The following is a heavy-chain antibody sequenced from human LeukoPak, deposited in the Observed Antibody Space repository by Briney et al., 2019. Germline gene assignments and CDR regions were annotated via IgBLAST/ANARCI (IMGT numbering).Heavy chain of an antibody. V-gene: IGHV3-74*01. CDR2: INNDGSTR. CDR3: RRRVSAARWFDP. Sequence: PAESLTLSCAASGFTLSSHWMPWVRQPPGKGLVWVSRINNDGSTRNYADSMKGRFTISRDTAEQTLYLQMSRLRVEETVVYCWRRRVSAARWFDPWGQGTLVTVSS. J-gene: IGHJ5*02. D-gene: IGHD2-15*01. CDR1: GFTLSSHW.